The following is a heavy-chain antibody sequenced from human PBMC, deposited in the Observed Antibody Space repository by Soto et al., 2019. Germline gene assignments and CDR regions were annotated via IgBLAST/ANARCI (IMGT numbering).Heavy chain of an antibody. J-gene: IGHJ4*02. CDR2: INHSGRT. Sequence: QVQLQQWGAGLLKPSETLSLTCAVYGGSFSGYYWSCIRQPPGRGLEWIGEINHSGRTTYNPSLKSGVTISVDTSKNQFSLKLRSVTAADTAVYYCARVLSGYSYGPLFAYWGQGTLVTVSS. CDR1: GGSFSGYY. V-gene: IGHV4-34*01. D-gene: IGHD5-18*01. CDR3: ARVLSGYSYGPLFAY.